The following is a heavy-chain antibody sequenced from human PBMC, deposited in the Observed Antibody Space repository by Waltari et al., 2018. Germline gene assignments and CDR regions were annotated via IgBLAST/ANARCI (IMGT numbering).Heavy chain of an antibody. CDR1: GGSISSAGYY. Sequence: QVQLRESGPGLVKPSQTLSLTCTVSGGSISSAGYYWSWIRQHPGKGLEGIGFFYDRGLTYYNPSLKSRVIISADTSKNEFSLKLSSVTAADTAVYYCARSYSRGVIPPFFDYWGQGTLVTVSS. V-gene: IGHV4-31*03. D-gene: IGHD3-10*01. J-gene: IGHJ4*02. CDR3: ARSYSRGVIPPFFDY. CDR2: FYDRGLT.